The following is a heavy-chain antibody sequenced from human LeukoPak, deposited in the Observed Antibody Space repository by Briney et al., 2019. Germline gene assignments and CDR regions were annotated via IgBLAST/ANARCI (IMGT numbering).Heavy chain of an antibody. CDR3: ARDPGRCSSTSCYPDY. J-gene: IGHJ4*02. Sequence: TGGSLRLSCAASGFTCSSYSMNWVRQAPGKGLEWVSSLSGSSIYIYYANSVRGRLTISRDNAKNSLFLQMNSLRAEDTAVYYCARDPGRCSSTSCYPDYWGQGTLVTVSS. D-gene: IGHD2-2*01. CDR2: LSGSSIYI. V-gene: IGHV3-21*01. CDR1: GFTCSSYS.